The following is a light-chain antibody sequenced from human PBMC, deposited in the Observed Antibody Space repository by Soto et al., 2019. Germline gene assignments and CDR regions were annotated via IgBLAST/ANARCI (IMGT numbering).Light chain of an antibody. V-gene: IGLV1-40*01. CDR2: GYN. J-gene: IGLJ2*01. CDR3: QSYDSSQTVL. Sequence: QLVLTQPPSVSGAPGQRVTISCTWSSSNIGAGFDVHWYQQLPGSAPKLLIYGYNNRPSGVPDRFSGSRSGTSASLAITGLQAEDEADYYCQSYDSSQTVLFGGGTKLTVL. CDR1: SSNIGAGFD.